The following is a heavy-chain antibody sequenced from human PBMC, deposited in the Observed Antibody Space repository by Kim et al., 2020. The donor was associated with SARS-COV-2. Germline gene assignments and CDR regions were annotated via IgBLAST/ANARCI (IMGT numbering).Heavy chain of an antibody. CDR3: ASGFDWLDP. CDR2: WYS. V-gene: IGHV6-1*01. J-gene: IGHJ5*02. Sequence: WYSDYAISVKSRITINPDTSTNQFSLHLKSVTPEDTAVYYCASGFDWLDPWGQGTLVTVSS. D-gene: IGHD3-10*01.